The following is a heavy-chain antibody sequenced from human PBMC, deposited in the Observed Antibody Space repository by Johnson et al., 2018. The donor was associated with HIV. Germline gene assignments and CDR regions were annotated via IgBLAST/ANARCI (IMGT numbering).Heavy chain of an antibody. J-gene: IGHJ3*02. CDR1: GFTFNNYP. Sequence: QVQLVESGGGVVQPGRSLRLSCTASGFTFNNYPMHWVRQAPGKGLEWVAVISYDGSNKYYADSVKGRFSISRDNSKNTLYLQMNSLRAEDTAVYYCPREKLDSSGYYDAFDIWGQGTMVTVSS. D-gene: IGHD3-22*01. V-gene: IGHV3-30*01. CDR3: PREKLDSSGYYDAFDI. CDR2: ISYDGSNK.